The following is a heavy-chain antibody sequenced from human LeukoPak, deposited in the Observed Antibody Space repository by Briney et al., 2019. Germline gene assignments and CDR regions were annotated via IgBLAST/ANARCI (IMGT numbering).Heavy chain of an antibody. V-gene: IGHV3-23*01. J-gene: IGHJ4*02. CDR3: AKDVLRITIFGVVIEPDYFDY. Sequence: GGSLRLSCAASGFTFSSYAMSWVRQAPGKGLEWVSAISGSGGSTYYADSVKGRFTISRDNSKNTLYLQMNSLRAEDTAVYYCAKDVLRITIFGVVIEPDYFDYWGQGTLVTVSS. D-gene: IGHD3-3*01. CDR2: ISGSGGST. CDR1: GFTFSSYA.